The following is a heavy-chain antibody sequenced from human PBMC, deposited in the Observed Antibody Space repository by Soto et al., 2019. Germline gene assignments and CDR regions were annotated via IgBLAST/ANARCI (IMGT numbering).Heavy chain of an antibody. J-gene: IGHJ4*02. CDR1: GFTFSNYG. CDR3: ARNLWFGDY. D-gene: IGHD3-10*01. Sequence: QVQLVESGGGVVQPGRSLRLSCAASGFTFSNYGMHWVRQAPGKGLEWVATTWYDGTNKYYADSVKGRFTISRDNSKNTLYLQMNSLRAEDTAVYFCARNLWFGDYWGQGTLVTVSS. V-gene: IGHV3-33*01. CDR2: TWYDGTNK.